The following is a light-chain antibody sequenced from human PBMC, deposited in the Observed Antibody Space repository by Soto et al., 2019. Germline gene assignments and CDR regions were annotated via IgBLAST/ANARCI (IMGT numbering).Light chain of an antibody. CDR1: SSDIGSYNY. Sequence: QSALTQPASVSGSPGQSITISCTGTSSDIGSYNYVAWYQQFPGKTPKLIIYEVRDRPSGVSFLFSGSKSGNTASLTISGLQAEEEADYYCISYRGSPTSYVCGNGTKVTVL. V-gene: IGLV2-14*01. J-gene: IGLJ1*01. CDR2: EVR. CDR3: ISYRGSPTSYV.